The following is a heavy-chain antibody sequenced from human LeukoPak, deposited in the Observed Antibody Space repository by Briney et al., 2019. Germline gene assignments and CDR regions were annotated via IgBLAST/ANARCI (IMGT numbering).Heavy chain of an antibody. V-gene: IGHV4-34*01. CDR3: ARRGRITMVRGVIIKGPFDY. D-gene: IGHD3-10*01. J-gene: IGHJ4*02. Sequence: SETLSLTCAVYGGSFSGYYWSWIRQPPGKGLEWIGEINHSGGTNYNPSLKSRVTISVDTSKNQFSLKLSSVTAADTAVYYCARRGRITMVRGVIIKGPFDYWGQGTLVTVSS. CDR2: INHSGGT. CDR1: GGSFSGYY.